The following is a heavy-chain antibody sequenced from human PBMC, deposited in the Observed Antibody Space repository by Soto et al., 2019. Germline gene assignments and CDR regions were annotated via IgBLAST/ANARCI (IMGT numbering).Heavy chain of an antibody. D-gene: IGHD1-26*01. V-gene: IGHV1-3*01. CDR1: GYTFTSYA. Sequence: ASVKVSCKASGYTFTSYAMHWVRQAPGQRLEWMGWINAGNGNTKYSQKFEGRVTITRDTSASTAYMELSSLRSEDTAVYYCARDRWEWELYYFDYWGQGTLVTVSS. J-gene: IGHJ4*02. CDR2: INAGNGNT. CDR3: ARDRWEWELYYFDY.